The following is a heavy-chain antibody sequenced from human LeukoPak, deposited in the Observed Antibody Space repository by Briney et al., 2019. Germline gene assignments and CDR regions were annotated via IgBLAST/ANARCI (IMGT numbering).Heavy chain of an antibody. J-gene: IGHJ4*02. CDR3: ARVGWLSAYLIDY. D-gene: IGHD2/OR15-2a*01. CDR2: IKQNGNDK. V-gene: IGHV3-7*01. CDR1: GFTFNNYA. Sequence: PGGSLRLSCAASGFTFNNYAMNWVRQAPGKGLEWVANIKQNGNDKYYVDSVKGRFTISRDNAKNSLYLQMNSLRVEDSAVYYCARVGWLSAYLIDYWGQGALVTVSS.